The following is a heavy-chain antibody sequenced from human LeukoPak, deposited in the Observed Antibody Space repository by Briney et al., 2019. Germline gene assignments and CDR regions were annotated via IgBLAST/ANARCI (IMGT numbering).Heavy chain of an antibody. CDR1: GFSFSNYD. Sequence: GGSLRLSCAASGFSFSNYDMHWVRQAPGKGLEWVAVIWYDGSIKYYADSVKGRFTISRDNSKNTLYLQMNSLRVEDTAVYYCARGDPTVTTKQNFDYWGQGTLVTVSS. CDR3: ARGDPTVTTKQNFDY. D-gene: IGHD4-17*01. V-gene: IGHV3-33*01. J-gene: IGHJ4*02. CDR2: IWYDGSIK.